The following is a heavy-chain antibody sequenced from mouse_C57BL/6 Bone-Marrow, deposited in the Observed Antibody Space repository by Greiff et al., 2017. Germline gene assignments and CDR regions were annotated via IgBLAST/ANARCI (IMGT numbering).Heavy chain of an antibody. CDR3: ARSWAFDY. V-gene: IGHV2-2*01. CDR1: GFSLTSYG. D-gene: IGHD4-1*01. Sequence: VTLQASGPGLVPPSQSLSITCTVSGFSLTSYGVHWVRQSPGTGLEWLGVIWSGGSTDSTAAFISRLSLSKDNSKSQVFFKMNSLQADDTAIYYCARSWAFDYWGQGTTLTVSS. J-gene: IGHJ2*01. CDR2: IWSGGST.